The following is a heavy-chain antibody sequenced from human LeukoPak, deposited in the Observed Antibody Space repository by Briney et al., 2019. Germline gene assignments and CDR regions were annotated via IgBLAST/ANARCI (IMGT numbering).Heavy chain of an antibody. V-gene: IGHV1-2*04. CDR3: ASAAVAGTPNDAFDI. CDR2: INPNSGGT. CDR1: GYTLTELS. J-gene: IGHJ3*02. D-gene: IGHD6-19*01. Sequence: ASVKVSCKVSGYTLTELSMHWVRQAPGQGLEWMGWINPNSGGTNYAQKFQGWATMTRDTSISTAYMELSRLRSDDTAVYYCASAAVAGTPNDAFDIWGQGTMVTVSS.